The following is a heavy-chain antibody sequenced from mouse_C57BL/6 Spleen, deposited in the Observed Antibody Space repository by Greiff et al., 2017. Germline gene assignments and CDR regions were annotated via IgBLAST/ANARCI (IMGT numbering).Heavy chain of an antibody. CDR2: IRLKSDNYAT. CDR3: TGDIYDYDIY. J-gene: IGHJ3*01. D-gene: IGHD2-4*01. CDR1: GFTFSNYW. V-gene: IGHV6-3*01. Sequence: EVKLEESGGGLVQPGGSMKLSCVASGFTFSNYWMNWVRQSPEKGLEWVAQIRLKSDNYATHYAESVKGRFTISRDDSKSSVYLQMNNLRAEDTGIYYCTGDIYDYDIYWGQGTLVTVSA.